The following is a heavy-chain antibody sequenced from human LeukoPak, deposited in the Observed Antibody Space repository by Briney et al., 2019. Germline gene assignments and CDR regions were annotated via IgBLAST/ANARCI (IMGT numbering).Heavy chain of an antibody. CDR2: IYYSGST. CDR1: GGSISSSSYY. V-gene: IGHV4-39*01. CDR3: ARSAYSSSPRAAFDI. D-gene: IGHD6-13*01. J-gene: IGHJ3*02. Sequence: SETLSLTCTVSGGSISSSSYYWGWIRQPPGKGLEWIGSIYYSGSTYYNPSLKSRVTISVDTSKNQFSLKLSSVTAADTAVCYCARSAYSSSPRAAFDIWGQGTMVTVSS.